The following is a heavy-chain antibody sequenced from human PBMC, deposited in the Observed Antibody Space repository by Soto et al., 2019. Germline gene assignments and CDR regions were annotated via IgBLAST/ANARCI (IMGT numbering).Heavy chain of an antibody. Sequence: PGGSLRLSCAASGFTFSSYSMNWVRQAPGKGLEWVSSISSSSSCIYYADSVKGRFTISRDNAKNSLYLQMNSLRAEDTAVYYCARGGREYSYGQYYYYGMDVWGQGTTVTVSS. V-gene: IGHV3-21*01. J-gene: IGHJ6*02. CDR3: ARGGREYSYGQYYYYGMDV. CDR1: GFTFSSYS. D-gene: IGHD5-18*01. CDR2: ISSSSSCI.